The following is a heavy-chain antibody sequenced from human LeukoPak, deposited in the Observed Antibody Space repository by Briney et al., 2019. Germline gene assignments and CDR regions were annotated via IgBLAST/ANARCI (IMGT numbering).Heavy chain of an antibody. CDR2: ISAYNGNT. D-gene: IGHD3-16*02. CDR1: GCTFTSYG. Sequence: ASVKVSCKASGCTFTSYGISWVRQAPGQGLEWMGWISAYNGNTNYAQKLQGRVTMTTDTSTSTAYMELRSLRSDDTAVYYCARFVHYDYVWGSYRLESPFDYWGQGTLVTVSS. J-gene: IGHJ4*02. V-gene: IGHV1-18*01. CDR3: ARFVHYDYVWGSYRLESPFDY.